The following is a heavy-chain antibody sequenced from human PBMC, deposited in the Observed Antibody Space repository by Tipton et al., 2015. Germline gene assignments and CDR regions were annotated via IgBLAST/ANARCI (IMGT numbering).Heavy chain of an antibody. D-gene: IGHD2-21*02. CDR2: IYPGDYDA. CDR1: GYSFSNYW. J-gene: IGHJ4*02. CDR3: ARQRDDYFDL. V-gene: IGHV5-51*01. Sequence: QLVQSGAEVKKPGESLKISCKGSGYSFSNYWIGWVRQMPGKGLERMGIIYPGDYDARVSPSFQGPVTISADKSISTAYLQWRSLRASDSAMFYCARQRDDYFDLWGQGTLVTVSA.